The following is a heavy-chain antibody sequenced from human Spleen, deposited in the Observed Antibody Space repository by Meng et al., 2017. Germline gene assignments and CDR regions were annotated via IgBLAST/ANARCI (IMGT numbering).Heavy chain of an antibody. CDR3: ARDEDISAAGKLFGDY. Sequence: QGQLVQSGAEVKKPGASVKVSCKASGYTFPDYWLHWVRRAPGQGLEWMGRIDPKSGDTQYAQRFQGRVTMTGDTSISTAYMELSGLRSDDTAMYYCARDEDISAAGKLFGDYWGQGTLVTVSS. V-gene: IGHV1-2*06. CDR1: GYTFPDYW. J-gene: IGHJ4*02. CDR2: IDPKSGDT. D-gene: IGHD6-13*01.